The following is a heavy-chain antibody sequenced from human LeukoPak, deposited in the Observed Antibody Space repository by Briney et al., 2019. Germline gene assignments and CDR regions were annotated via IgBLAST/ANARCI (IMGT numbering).Heavy chain of an antibody. CDR3: ARERLLRYDY. Sequence: SETLSLTCTVSGDSISSGVYYWSWIRQHPGTGLEFIGYIYNSGNTYYNPSLKRRLFISVDTSKNQFSLKLSSVTAADTALYFCARERLLRYDYWGQGTLVTVSS. CDR1: GDSISSGVYY. CDR2: IYNSGNT. J-gene: IGHJ4*02. D-gene: IGHD2-21*01. V-gene: IGHV4-31*03.